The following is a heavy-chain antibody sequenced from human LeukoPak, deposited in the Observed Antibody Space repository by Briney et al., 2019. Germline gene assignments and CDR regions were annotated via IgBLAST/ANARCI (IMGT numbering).Heavy chain of an antibody. V-gene: IGHV3-21*01. D-gene: IGHD3-16*02. CDR3: ARDLGVIVHPSDY. J-gene: IGHJ4*02. CDR2: ISSIGGYI. CDR1: GFTFSTCS. Sequence: GGSLRLSCAASGFTFSTCSMNWVRQAPGQGPEWVSSISSIGGYIWYADSVKGRFTISRDNAKNSLCLQMNSLRAEDTAVYYCARDLGVIVHPSDYWGQGTLVTVSS.